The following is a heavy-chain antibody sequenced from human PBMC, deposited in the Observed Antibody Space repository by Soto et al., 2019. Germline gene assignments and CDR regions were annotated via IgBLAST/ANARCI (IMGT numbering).Heavy chain of an antibody. J-gene: IGHJ4*02. CDR2: ISSSSSYT. Sequence: GGSLRLSCEASGFTFSDYAMGWVRQAPGKGLEWVSYISSSSSYTNYADSVKGRFTISRDNAKNSLYLQMNSLRAEDTAVYYCARMIVASEFDYWGQGTLVTVSS. CDR3: ARMIVASEFDY. D-gene: IGHD3-22*01. V-gene: IGHV3-11*06. CDR1: GFTFSDYA.